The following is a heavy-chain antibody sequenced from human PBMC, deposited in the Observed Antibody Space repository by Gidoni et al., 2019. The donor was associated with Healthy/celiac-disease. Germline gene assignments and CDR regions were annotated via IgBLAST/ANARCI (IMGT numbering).Heavy chain of an antibody. CDR2: ISGSGGST. Sequence: EVQLLESGEGLVQPGGSLRLSCAASGFTFSSYAMSWVRQAPGKGLEWVSAISGSGGSTYYADSVKGRFTISRDNSKNTLYLQMNSLRAEDTAVYYCARGLAMVRGVIITALLDYWGQGTLVTVSS. D-gene: IGHD3-10*01. J-gene: IGHJ4*02. CDR1: GFTFSSYA. V-gene: IGHV3-23*01. CDR3: ARGLAMVRGVIITALLDY.